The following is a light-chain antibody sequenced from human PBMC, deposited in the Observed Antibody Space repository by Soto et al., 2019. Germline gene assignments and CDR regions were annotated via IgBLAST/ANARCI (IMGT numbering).Light chain of an antibody. CDR3: QQYSKWPLT. J-gene: IGKJ4*01. Sequence: EIVMTQSPATLSVSPGERATLSCRASQSVYTTLAWYQQKPGQAPRLLIYGASTRATGIPARFSGTGSATEFTLTISSLQSEDSEVYYCQQYSKWPLTFGGGTKVEI. CDR2: GAS. CDR1: QSVYTT. V-gene: IGKV3-15*01.